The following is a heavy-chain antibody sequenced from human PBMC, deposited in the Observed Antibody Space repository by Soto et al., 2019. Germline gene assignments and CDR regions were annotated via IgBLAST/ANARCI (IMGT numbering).Heavy chain of an antibody. D-gene: IGHD2-2*01. J-gene: IGHJ6*02. V-gene: IGHV1-69*13. Sequence: SVKVSCKASGGTFSSYAISWVRQAPGQGLEWMGGIIPIFGTANYAQKFQGRVTITADESTSTAYMELSSLRSEDTAVYYCARGKYQLIIHYYYYGMDVWGQGTTVTVYS. CDR2: IIPIFGTA. CDR3: ARGKYQLIIHYYYYGMDV. CDR1: GGTFSSYA.